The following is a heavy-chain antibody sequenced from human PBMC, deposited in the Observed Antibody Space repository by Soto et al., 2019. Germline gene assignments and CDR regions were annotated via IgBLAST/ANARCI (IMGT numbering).Heavy chain of an antibody. CDR3: ERMSVEMATTYYLDY. CDR1: GYSITTNYY. J-gene: IGHJ4*02. V-gene: IGHV4-38-2*01. CDR2: IHHSEST. D-gene: IGHD1-1*01. Sequence: SETLSLTCAVSGYSITTNYYWGWIRQPPGKGLEWIGSIHHSESTYYNPSLKSRVTMSVDTSKNQFSLKLRSVSAADTAVYYCERMSVEMATTYYLDYWGQGSLVTVYS.